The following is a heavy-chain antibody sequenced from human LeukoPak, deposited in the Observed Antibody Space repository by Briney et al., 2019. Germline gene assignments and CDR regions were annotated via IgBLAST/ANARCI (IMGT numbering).Heavy chain of an antibody. Sequence: SETLSLTCTVSGGSISSSSYYWGWIRQPPGKGLEWIGSIYYSGSTYYNPSLKSRVTISVDTSKNQFSLKLSSVTAADTAVYYCATDPAYHYYYGMDVWGQGTTVTVSS. V-gene: IGHV4-39*01. CDR3: ATDPAYHYYYGMDV. CDR2: IYYSGST. J-gene: IGHJ6*02. CDR1: GGSISSSSYY. D-gene: IGHD2-2*01.